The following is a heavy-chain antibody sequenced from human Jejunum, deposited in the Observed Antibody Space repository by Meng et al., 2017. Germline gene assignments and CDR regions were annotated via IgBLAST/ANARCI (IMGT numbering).Heavy chain of an antibody. CDR3: ATSDPILYRFGP. D-gene: IGHD2-2*02. J-gene: IGHJ5*02. V-gene: IGHV4-31*03. CDR1: GCSISSVCNY. Sequence: LQHAAPVPVSPTVTLSPTFNVCGCSISSVCNYGGWIRHNPGKGLKWIGYMYHGEGSHYNPSLKSRVTISVDTSTNQFSLRLSSVTAADTAVYYCATSDPILYRFGPGGQGILFTVSS. CDR2: MYHGEGS.